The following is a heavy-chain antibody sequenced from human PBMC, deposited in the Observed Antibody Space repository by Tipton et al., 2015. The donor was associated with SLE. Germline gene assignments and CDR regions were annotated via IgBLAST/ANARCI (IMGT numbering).Heavy chain of an antibody. J-gene: IGHJ2*01. V-gene: IGHV4-4*07. CDR3: AREFLNPVTTVHYYFDL. D-gene: IGHD4-11*01. Sequence: TLSLTCTVSGGSISSYYWSWIRQPAGGGLEWIGRIYTNENTNYNPSLNSRVTMSIDTSKNHLSLKLISVIAADTAVYYCAREFLNPVTTVHYYFDLWGRGTLVTVSS. CDR1: GGSISSYY. CDR2: IYTNENT.